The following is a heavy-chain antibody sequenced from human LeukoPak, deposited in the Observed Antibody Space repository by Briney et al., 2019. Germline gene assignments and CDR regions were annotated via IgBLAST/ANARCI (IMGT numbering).Heavy chain of an antibody. CDR3: ARDLCTSSSCPNNWIDP. V-gene: IGHV6-1*01. Sequence: SQTLSLTCALSGDSLSRNSAAWNWVRQSPSRGLEWLGRTYYRSKLYNNYAISVKSRITINPDTSKNQLSLQLNSVTPEDTAVYYCARDLCTSSSCPNNWIDPWGQGTLVTVSS. CDR2: TYYRSKLYN. D-gene: IGHD2-2*01. CDR1: GDSLSRNSAA. J-gene: IGHJ5*02.